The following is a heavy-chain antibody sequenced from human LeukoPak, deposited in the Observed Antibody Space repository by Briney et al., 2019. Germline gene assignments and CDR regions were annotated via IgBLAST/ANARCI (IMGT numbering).Heavy chain of an antibody. Sequence: GGSLRLSCAASGFTFSSYWMGWVRQAPGKGLEWVANIKQDGSEKYYVDSVKGRFTISRDNAKNSLYLQMNSLRAEDTAVYYCARDQSPYYMDVWGKGTTVTVSS. J-gene: IGHJ6*03. CDR3: ARDQSPYYMDV. V-gene: IGHV3-7*01. CDR1: GFTFSSYW. CDR2: IKQDGSEK.